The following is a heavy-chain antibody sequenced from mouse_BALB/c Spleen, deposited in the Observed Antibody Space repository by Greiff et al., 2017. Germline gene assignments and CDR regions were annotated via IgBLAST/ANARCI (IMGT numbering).Heavy chain of an antibody. V-gene: IGHV1S81*02. D-gene: IGHD1-2*01. CDR1: GYTFTSYY. J-gene: IGHJ4*01. CDR3: TRSLHYYGAMDY. CDR2: INPSNGGT. Sequence: QVQLKQPGAELVKPGASVKLSCKASGYTFTSYYMYWVKQRPGQGLEWIGGINPSNGGTNFNEKFKSKATLTVDKSSSTAYMQLSSLTSEDSAVYYCTRSLHYYGAMDYWGQGTSVTVSS.